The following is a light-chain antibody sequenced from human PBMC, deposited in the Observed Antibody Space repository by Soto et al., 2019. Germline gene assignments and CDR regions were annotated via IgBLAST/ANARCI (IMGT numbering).Light chain of an antibody. CDR2: GAY. Sequence: EVVLTQPPGTLSLSSGERATLSCRASQSVINSYLAWYQQKPGQAPRLLLYGAYNRATGIPDRFSGSGSGTDFTLTISRLEPEDFAVYYCQQYGTAPWTFGQGTKVDIK. J-gene: IGKJ1*01. CDR1: QSVINSY. CDR3: QQYGTAPWT. V-gene: IGKV3-20*01.